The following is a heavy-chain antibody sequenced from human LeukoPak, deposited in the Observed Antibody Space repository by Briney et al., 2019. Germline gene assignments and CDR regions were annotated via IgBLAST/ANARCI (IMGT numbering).Heavy chain of an antibody. Sequence: PSETLSLTCTVSGGSISSYYWSWIRQPPGKGLEWIGNIYYTGSTNYNPSLKSRVTISVDTSKNQFSLKLSSVTAADTAVYYCARSGKSAYILDYWGQGTLVTVSS. D-gene: IGHD3-16*01. CDR1: GGSISSYY. V-gene: IGHV4-59*01. J-gene: IGHJ4*02. CDR2: IYYTGST. CDR3: ARSGKSAYILDY.